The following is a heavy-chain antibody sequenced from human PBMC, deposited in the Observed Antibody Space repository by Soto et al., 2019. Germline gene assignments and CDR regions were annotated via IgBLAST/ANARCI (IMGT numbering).Heavy chain of an antibody. CDR3: AQGPIFGVENIYDY. CDR2: MSGSGGTS. CDR1: GCTFSSYA. D-gene: IGHD3-3*01. J-gene: IGHJ4*02. Sequence: EVQLLESGGALVQPGGSLRLSCAASGCTFSSYAMSWVRQAPGKGLEWVSGMSGSGGTSYYTDSGKGRFTISRDNSKRTLYLQMNSLRAEDTALYYCAQGPIFGVENIYDYWGQGTLVTVSS. V-gene: IGHV3-23*01.